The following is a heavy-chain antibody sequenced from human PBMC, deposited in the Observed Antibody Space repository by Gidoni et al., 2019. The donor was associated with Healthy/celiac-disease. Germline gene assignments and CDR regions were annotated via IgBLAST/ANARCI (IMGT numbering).Heavy chain of an antibody. J-gene: IGHJ4*02. V-gene: IGHV4-30-4*01. CDR1: GGSISSGDYY. CDR3: ARDGRWGYYDSSGYYYDTDY. CDR2: IYYSGST. Sequence: QVQLQESGPGLVKPSQTLSLTCTVSGGSISSGDYYWRWIRQPPGKGLEWIGYIYYSGSTYYNPSLKSRVTISVDTSKNQFSLKLSSVTAADTAVYYCARDGRWGYYDSSGYYYDTDYWGQGTLVTVSS. D-gene: IGHD3-22*01.